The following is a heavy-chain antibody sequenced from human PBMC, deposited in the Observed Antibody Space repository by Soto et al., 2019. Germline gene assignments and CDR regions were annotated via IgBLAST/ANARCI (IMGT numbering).Heavy chain of an antibody. J-gene: IGHJ6*02. V-gene: IGHV1-2*02. CDR3: ARDQGARMQPRIIDPSSMDV. CDR1: GYTFTAYY. CDR2: INPNGGDT. D-gene: IGHD1-26*01. Sequence: ASVKVSCKASGYTFTAYYIHWVRQAPGQGLQWMGWINPNGGDTIYPEKFQGRVTMTRDASINTAYMELSSLRSDDTAVYFCARDQGARMQPRIIDPSSMDVWGHGTTVTVS.